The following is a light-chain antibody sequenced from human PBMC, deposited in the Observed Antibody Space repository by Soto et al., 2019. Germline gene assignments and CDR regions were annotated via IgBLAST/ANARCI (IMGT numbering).Light chain of an antibody. Sequence: QSVLTQPPSASGSPGQSVTISCTGTKNDIGLYDFVSWYQHHPGKAPRLIIYEVVQRPSGVPDRFSGSKSGNTASLTVSGLQAADEADYVCKSYAGSNTYVFGSGTKVTVL. V-gene: IGLV2-8*01. J-gene: IGLJ1*01. CDR3: KSYAGSNTYV. CDR2: EVV. CDR1: KNDIGLYDF.